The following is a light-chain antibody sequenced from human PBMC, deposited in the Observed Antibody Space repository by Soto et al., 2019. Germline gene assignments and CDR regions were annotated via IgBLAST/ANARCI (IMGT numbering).Light chain of an antibody. Sequence: EIGLTQSPGTLSLSPGERATLSCRASQSFNDRYLAWYHQKPGQAPRLLIYDVSKRATGISDRFSGSGSGTDFTLTISRLGPDDFAVYYCQQYGGSPITFGQGTRLEIK. CDR2: DVS. V-gene: IGKV3-20*01. CDR1: QSFNDRY. J-gene: IGKJ5*01. CDR3: QQYGGSPIT.